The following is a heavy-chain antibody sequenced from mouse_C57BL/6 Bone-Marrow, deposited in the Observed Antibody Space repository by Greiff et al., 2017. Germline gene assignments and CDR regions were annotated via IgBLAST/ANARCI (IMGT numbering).Heavy chain of an antibody. CDR3: TAYSFYWYFDV. J-gene: IGHJ1*03. Sequence: VQLQQSGAELVRPGASVKLSCTASGFNIKDDYMHWVKQRPEQGLEWIGWIDPENGDTESASKFQGKATITADTSSNTAYLQLSSLTSEDTAVYYCTAYSFYWYFDVWGTGTTVTVSS. D-gene: IGHD2-12*01. CDR2: IDPENGDT. CDR1: GFNIKDDY. V-gene: IGHV14-4*01.